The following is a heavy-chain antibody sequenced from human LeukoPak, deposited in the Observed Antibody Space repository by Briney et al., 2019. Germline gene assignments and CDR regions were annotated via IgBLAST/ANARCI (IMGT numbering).Heavy chain of an antibody. CDR1: GGTFSSYA. CDR3: ARVTGGQWLLPMYNWSDP. D-gene: IGHD3-22*01. Sequence: EASVKVSCKASGGTFSSYAISWVRQAPGQGLEWMGGIIPIFGTANYAQKFQGRVTITADESTSTAYMELSSLRSEDTAVYYCARVTGGQWLLPMYNWSDPWGQGTLVTVSS. CDR2: IIPIFGTA. V-gene: IGHV1-69*13. J-gene: IGHJ5*02.